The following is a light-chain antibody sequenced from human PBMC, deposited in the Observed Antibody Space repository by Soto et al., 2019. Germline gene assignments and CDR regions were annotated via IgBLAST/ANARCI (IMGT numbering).Light chain of an antibody. J-gene: IGKJ1*01. Sequence: IVVTESPTTLAFSPGERASLSCRVSQSVSSSSLAWYQQKRGQDTRLLIHDVSRSATGIPARFSGSGSGTDFTLTISRLEPEDFAVYYCQQYGNPPWAFGQGTKVDI. CDR1: QSVSSSS. V-gene: IGKV3-20*01. CDR3: QQYGNPPWA. CDR2: DVS.